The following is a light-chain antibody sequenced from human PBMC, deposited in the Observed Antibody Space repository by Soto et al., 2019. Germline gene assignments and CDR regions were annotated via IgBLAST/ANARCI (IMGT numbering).Light chain of an antibody. CDR2: DAS. CDR3: QQRSNWPS. CDR1: QSVSFY. V-gene: IGKV3-11*01. J-gene: IGKJ5*01. Sequence: ETVLTQSPATLSLSPGERATLSCRASQSVSFYLAWYQQKPGQAPRLLIYDASNRATGIPARFSGSGSGTDFTLTIISLEPEDFAVYYCQQRSNWPSFGEGTRLEIK.